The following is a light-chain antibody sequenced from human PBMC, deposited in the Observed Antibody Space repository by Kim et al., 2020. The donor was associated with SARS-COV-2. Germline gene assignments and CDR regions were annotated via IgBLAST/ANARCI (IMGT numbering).Light chain of an antibody. Sequence: NFMLTQPHSVSESPGKTVTISCTRSSGNIASNYVRWYQQRPGSAPINVIYKDDQRPSGVPDRFSGSIDSSSNSASLTITGLKTEDEADYYCQSYGGNNVVFGGGTQLTVL. CDR3: QSYGGNNVV. CDR1: SGNIASNY. V-gene: IGLV6-57*04. J-gene: IGLJ3*02. CDR2: KDD.